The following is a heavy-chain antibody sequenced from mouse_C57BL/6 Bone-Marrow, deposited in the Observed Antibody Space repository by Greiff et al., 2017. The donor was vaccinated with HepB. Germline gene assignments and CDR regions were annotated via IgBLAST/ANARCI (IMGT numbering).Heavy chain of an antibody. CDR1: GYTFTSYG. D-gene: IGHD1-1*01. CDR2: IYPRSGNT. J-gene: IGHJ3*01. V-gene: IGHV1-81*01. Sequence: QVQLKESGAELARPGASVKLSCKASGYTFTSYGISWVKQRTGQGLEWIGEIYPRSGNTYYNEKFKGKATLTADKSSSTAYMELRSLTSEDSAVYFCARSGDYGSSYPFAYWGQGTLVTVSA. CDR3: ARSGDYGSSYPFAY.